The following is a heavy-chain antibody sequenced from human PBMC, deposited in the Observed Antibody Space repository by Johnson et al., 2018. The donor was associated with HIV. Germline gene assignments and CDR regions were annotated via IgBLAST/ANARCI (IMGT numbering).Heavy chain of an antibody. J-gene: IGHJ3*02. V-gene: IGHV3-30-3*01. CDR1: GFTFSSYA. Sequence: QMQLVESGGGVVQPGMSLRLSCAASGFTFSSYAMHWVRQAPGKGLEWVAVIAYDGNNKYIADSLKGRFTISRDNSKNTLYLQMNSLKTEDTAVYYCTLRGVYDSSGLEIWGQGTMVTVSS. D-gene: IGHD3-22*01. CDR3: TLRGVYDSSGLEI. CDR2: IAYDGNNK.